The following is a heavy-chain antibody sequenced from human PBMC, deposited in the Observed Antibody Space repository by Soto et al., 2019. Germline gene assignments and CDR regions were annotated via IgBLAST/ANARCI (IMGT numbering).Heavy chain of an antibody. D-gene: IGHD3-3*01. Sequence: SLRLSCAAAGFPFSSYSMNWVRQAPGKGLEWVSSISSSSSYIYYADSVKGRFTISRDNAKNSLYLQMNSLRAEDTAVYYCARDGGSGVGAFDIWGQGTMVTVSS. CDR1: GFPFSSYS. CDR2: ISSSSSYI. J-gene: IGHJ3*02. CDR3: ARDGGSGVGAFDI. V-gene: IGHV3-21*01.